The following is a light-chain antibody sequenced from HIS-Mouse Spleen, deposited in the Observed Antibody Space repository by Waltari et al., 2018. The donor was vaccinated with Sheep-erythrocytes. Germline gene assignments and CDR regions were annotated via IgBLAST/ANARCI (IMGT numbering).Light chain of an antibody. CDR2: GGS. CDR3: CSYAGSSTPWV. CDR1: SSDVGSYNL. J-gene: IGLJ3*02. V-gene: IGLV2-23*01. Sequence: QSALTQPASVSGSPGQSITISCTGTSSDVGSYNLVSWYQQHPGKAPKLRSYGGSKRPSVVSNRFAGSKSGNTASLTISGLQAEDEADYYCCSYAGSSTPWVFGGGTKLTVL.